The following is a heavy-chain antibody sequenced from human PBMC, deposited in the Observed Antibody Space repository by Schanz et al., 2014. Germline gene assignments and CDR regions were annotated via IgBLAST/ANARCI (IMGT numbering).Heavy chain of an antibody. CDR1: GFTFSSYA. V-gene: IGHV3-48*04. J-gene: IGHJ6*02. CDR2: IDGKSTTV. Sequence: VQLLQFGGGVVQPGRSLRLSCAASGFTFSSYAMHWVRQAPGKGLEWLSYIDGKSTTVYYADSVKGRFTISRDNAKISLYLQMNSLRVEDTSVYYCARDTSYGMDVWGQGTTVTVSS. CDR3: ARDTSYGMDV.